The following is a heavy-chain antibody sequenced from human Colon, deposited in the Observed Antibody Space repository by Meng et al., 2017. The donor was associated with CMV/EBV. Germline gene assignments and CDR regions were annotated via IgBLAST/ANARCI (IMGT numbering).Heavy chain of an antibody. CDR2: INHSGSI. V-gene: IGHV4-34*01. J-gene: IGHJ2*01. CDR3: ARGVRYWYFDV. Sequence: LTCDVYGVSLSRDCWTWIRQPPGKGLEWIGEINHSGSITYNPSLKSRVTISGDTSKNQLSLRMNSVTTADTAVYYCARGVRYWYFDVWGRGTLVTVSS. CDR1: GVSLSRDC.